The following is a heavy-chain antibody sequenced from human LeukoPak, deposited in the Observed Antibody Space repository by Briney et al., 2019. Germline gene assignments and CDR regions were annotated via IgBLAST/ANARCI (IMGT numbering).Heavy chain of an antibody. CDR3: VRDGEGVAISVNYWFDP. D-gene: IGHD2-2*02. Sequence: ASVKVSCKASGFTFTSYDINWVRQASGQGLEWMGWMNPNNGNAGYAQKFQGRVTMTRDTSISTAYMELRGLRSEDTAVYYCVRDGEGVAISVNYWFDPWGQGTLVTVSS. J-gene: IGHJ5*02. CDR2: MNPNNGNA. V-gene: IGHV1-8*01. CDR1: GFTFTSYD.